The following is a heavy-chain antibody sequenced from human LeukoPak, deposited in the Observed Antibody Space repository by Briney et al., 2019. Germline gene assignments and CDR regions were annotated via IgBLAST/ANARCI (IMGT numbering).Heavy chain of an antibody. D-gene: IGHD3-16*01. V-gene: IGHV3-64*01. J-gene: IGHJ4*02. CDR1: GFTFSSYA. CDR3: ARHPWTGSYAPTPYYFDY. Sequence: AGGSLRLSCAASGFTFSSYAMHWVRQAPGKGLEYVSAISSNGGSTYYANSVKGRFTISRDNSKNTLYLQMGSLRAEDMAVYYCARHPWTGSYAPTPYYFDYWGQGTLVTVS. CDR2: ISSNGGST.